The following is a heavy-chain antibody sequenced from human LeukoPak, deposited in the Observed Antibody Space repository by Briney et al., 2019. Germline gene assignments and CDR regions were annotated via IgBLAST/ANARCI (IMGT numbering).Heavy chain of an antibody. J-gene: IGHJ5*02. CDR1: GYTSTSYD. D-gene: IGHD5-24*01. V-gene: IGHV1-8*01. CDR2: MNPNGGNT. CDR3: ARGRWQPHNWFDP. Sequence: ASVKVSCTASGYTSTSYDINWVRQATGQGLEWMGWMNPNGGNTDYAQKFQGRVTMTRNTSISTAYMELSSLRSEDTAVYYCARGRWQPHNWFDPWGEGNLVTVSS.